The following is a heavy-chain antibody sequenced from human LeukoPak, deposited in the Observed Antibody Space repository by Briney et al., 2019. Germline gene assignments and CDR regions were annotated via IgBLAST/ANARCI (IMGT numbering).Heavy chain of an antibody. CDR2: IKQDGSEK. CDR1: GFTFSSYW. V-gene: IGHV3-7*05. Sequence: PGGSLRLSCAASGFTFSSYWMSWVRQAPGKGLEWVANIKQDGSEKYYVDSVKGRFTISRDNAKNSLYLQMNSLRAEDTAVYYCARGVALCAGSCPVDYWRQGTLVTVSS. J-gene: IGHJ4*02. D-gene: IGHD2-15*01. CDR3: ARGVALCAGSCPVDY.